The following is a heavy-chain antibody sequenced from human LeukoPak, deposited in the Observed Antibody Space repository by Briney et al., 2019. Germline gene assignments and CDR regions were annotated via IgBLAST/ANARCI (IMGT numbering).Heavy chain of an antibody. CDR1: GFTFSSYW. CDR2: IKQDGSEK. V-gene: IGHV3-7*01. Sequence: GGSLRLSCAASGFTFSSYWMSWVRQAPGKGLEWVANIKQDGSEKYYVDSVKGRFTISRDNSKNTLYLQMNSLRAEDTAVYYCARPRTRAAAGRYYFDYWGQGTLVTVSS. D-gene: IGHD6-13*01. CDR3: ARPRTRAAAGRYYFDY. J-gene: IGHJ4*02.